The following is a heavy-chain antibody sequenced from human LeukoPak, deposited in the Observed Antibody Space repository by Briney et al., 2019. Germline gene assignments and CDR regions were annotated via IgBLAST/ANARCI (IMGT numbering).Heavy chain of an antibody. CDR3: ARVQESGYDSTSDPIPFDY. CDR1: GFTFSSYA. CDR2: ISYDGSNK. Sequence: PGGSLRLSCAASGFTFSSYAMHWVRQAPGKGLEWVAVISYDGSNKYYADSVKGRFTISRDNSKNTLYLQMNSLRAEDTAVYYCARVQESGYDSTSDPIPFDYWGQGTLVTVSS. J-gene: IGHJ4*02. D-gene: IGHD5-12*01. V-gene: IGHV3-30-3*01.